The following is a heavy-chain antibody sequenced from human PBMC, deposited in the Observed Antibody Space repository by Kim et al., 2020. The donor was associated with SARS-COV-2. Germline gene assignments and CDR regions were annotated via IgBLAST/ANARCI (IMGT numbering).Heavy chain of an antibody. Sequence: SETLSLTCTVSGGSISDNNYYWGWVRQPPGKGLEWIGTIYYSGSTYYNPSLKSRATISVDTSQNQFSLKLTLSSVTAADTAVYYCARRLQFLGWFDPWGQGTLVTVSS. CDR3: ARRLQFLGWFDP. V-gene: IGHV4-39*01. CDR2: IYYSGST. J-gene: IGHJ5*02. CDR1: GGSISDNNYY. D-gene: IGHD2-15*01.